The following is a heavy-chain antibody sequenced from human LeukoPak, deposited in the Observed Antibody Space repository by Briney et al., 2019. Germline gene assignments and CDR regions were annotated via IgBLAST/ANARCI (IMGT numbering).Heavy chain of an antibody. D-gene: IGHD6-19*01. Sequence: GGSLRLSCAVSGITLSNYAMSWARQAPGKGLEWVSGISASGGSTYYADSVKGRFTISRDNSKNTVYLQMNSLTAEDTAVYYCAKGSSAWYGWFDPWGQGTLVTVSS. V-gene: IGHV3-23*01. CDR2: ISASGGST. CDR1: GITLSNYA. CDR3: AKGSSAWYGWFDP. J-gene: IGHJ5*02.